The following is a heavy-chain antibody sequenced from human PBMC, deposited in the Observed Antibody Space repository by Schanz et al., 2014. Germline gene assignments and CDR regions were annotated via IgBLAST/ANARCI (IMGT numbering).Heavy chain of an antibody. CDR2: VSPYSGDT. V-gene: IGHV1-2*06. CDR1: GYRFIGYY. CDR3: ARENTAVAGMPRVMDV. J-gene: IGHJ6*02. Sequence: QVQLVQSGAEVKKPGASMKVSCLASGYRFIGYYVHWVRQAPGQGLEWMGRVSPYSGDTNYAQMFQGRVTMTTDTSISTAYMELSRLTSDDTAVFFCARENTAVAGMPRVMDVWGQGTTVTVTS. D-gene: IGHD6-19*01.